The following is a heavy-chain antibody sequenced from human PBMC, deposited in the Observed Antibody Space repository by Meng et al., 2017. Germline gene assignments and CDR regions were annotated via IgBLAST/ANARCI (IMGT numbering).Heavy chain of an antibody. V-gene: IGHV1-2*06. Sequence: QGQPGQSGSELKKPGASVKVSCKTSGYDVPDYYIHWVRQAPGQGLEWMGRIDPNSGVTEYAQKFQGRVTVTGDTSISTAYMELSRLRSDDTAIYYCVRDEDISAAGKLFGDYWGQGTLVTVSS. CDR2: IDPNSGVT. D-gene: IGHD6-13*01. CDR1: GYDVPDYY. J-gene: IGHJ4*02. CDR3: VRDEDISAAGKLFGDY.